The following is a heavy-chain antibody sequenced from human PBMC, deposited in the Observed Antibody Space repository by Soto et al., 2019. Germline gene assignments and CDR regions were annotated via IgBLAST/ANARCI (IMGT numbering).Heavy chain of an antibody. CDR3: ARGEGSGSNALGQ. V-gene: IGHV3-66*01. CDR1: GFSVSNNY. J-gene: IGHJ4*02. CDR2: LQDGGSI. Sequence: EVLLEESGGDLVQPGGSLRLSCAASGFSVSNNYMTWVRQVPGKGLESVSVLQDGGSITYADSVRDRFTISRDSSKNTVFLQMSSLRPEDTAVYFCARGEGSGSNALGQWGQGTLVTVSS. D-gene: IGHD3-10*01.